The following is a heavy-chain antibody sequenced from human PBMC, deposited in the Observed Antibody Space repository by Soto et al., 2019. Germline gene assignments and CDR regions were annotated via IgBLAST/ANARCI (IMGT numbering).Heavy chain of an antibody. CDR3: AKLSCTSSTCYFPGWFDP. Sequence: LSLTCTVSGDSISGGASFWSWIRQPPGKGLEWIANVYYSGSSYYNPSLKSRLTISVDTTKNQFSLQLKSMTAADTAVYYCAKLSCTSSTCYFPGWFDPWGQGTLVTVYS. CDR1: GDSISGGASF. V-gene: IGHV4-31*03. D-gene: IGHD2-2*01. J-gene: IGHJ5*02. CDR2: VYYSGSS.